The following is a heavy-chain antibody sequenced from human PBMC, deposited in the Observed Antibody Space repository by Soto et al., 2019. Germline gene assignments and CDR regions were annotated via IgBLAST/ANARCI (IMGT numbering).Heavy chain of an antibody. CDR3: ARDRSGFWSGYHYYYYGMDV. V-gene: IGHV4-59*01. CDR1: GGSISSYY. CDR2: IYYSGST. J-gene: IGHJ6*02. D-gene: IGHD3-3*01. Sequence: TSETLSLTCTVSGGSISSYYWSWIRQPPGEGLEWIGYIYYSGSTNYNPSLKSRVTISVDTSKNQFSLKLSSVTAADTAVYYCARDRSGFWSGYHYYYYGMDVWGQGTTVTVSS.